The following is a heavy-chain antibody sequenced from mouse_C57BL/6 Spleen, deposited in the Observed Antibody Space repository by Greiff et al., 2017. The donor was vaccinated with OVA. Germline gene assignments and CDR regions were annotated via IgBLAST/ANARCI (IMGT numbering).Heavy chain of an antibody. Sequence: VQLQESGPELVKPGASVKISCKASGYAFSSSWMNWVKQRPGKGLEWIGRIYPGDGDTNYNGKFKGKATLTADKSSSTAYMQLSSLTSEDSAVYFCARPDLCVPFAYWGQGTLVTVSA. CDR1: GYAFSSSW. V-gene: IGHV1-82*01. D-gene: IGHD5-1*01. CDR3: ARPDLCVPFAY. CDR2: IYPGDGDT. J-gene: IGHJ3*01.